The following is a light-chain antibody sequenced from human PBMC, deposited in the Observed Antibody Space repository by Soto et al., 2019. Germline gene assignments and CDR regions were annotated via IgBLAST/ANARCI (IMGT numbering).Light chain of an antibody. CDR1: QSVDSTY. CDR3: QQYDTSPPMYT. V-gene: IGKV3-20*01. CDR2: ATS. Sequence: EIVLTQSPCTLSFSPLERSTLSCRASQSVDSTYLAWYQQKPDQSPRLLIYATSTRAAGIPDRFSGGGSGTDFTLTISRLEPDDVAVYYCQQYDTSPPMYTFGQGTKVDIK. J-gene: IGKJ2*01.